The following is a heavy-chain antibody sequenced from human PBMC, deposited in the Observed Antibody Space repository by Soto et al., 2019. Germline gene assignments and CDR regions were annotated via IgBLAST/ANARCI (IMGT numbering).Heavy chain of an antibody. CDR1: GGTFSSFV. D-gene: IGHD3-16*01. CDR3: AAGEKAGYYGFDV. Sequence: QVQLVQSGAEVQKPGSSVRVSCKASGGTFSSFVVIWLRQAPGQGLEWMGETIPIFASANYAQNFQGRVAINSADFTNTVYMDLSNLRSDDAAVYYCAAGEKAGYYGFDVWGQGTTVIVSS. J-gene: IGHJ6*02. V-gene: IGHV1-69*01. CDR2: TIPIFASA.